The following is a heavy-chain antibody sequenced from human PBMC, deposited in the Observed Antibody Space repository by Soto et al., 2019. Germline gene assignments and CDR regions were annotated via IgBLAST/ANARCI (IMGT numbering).Heavy chain of an antibody. CDR3: ARVHRYGQIPNYYYYGMEV. CDR1: GGTFSSYA. Sequence: ASVKVSCKASGGTFSSYAISWVRQAPGQGLEWMGGIIPIFGTANYAQKFQGRVTITADESTSTAYMELSSLRSEDTAVYYCARVHRYGQIPNYYYYGMEVWGQGTTVTGSS. D-gene: IGHD5-18*01. CDR2: IIPIFGTA. J-gene: IGHJ6*02. V-gene: IGHV1-69*13.